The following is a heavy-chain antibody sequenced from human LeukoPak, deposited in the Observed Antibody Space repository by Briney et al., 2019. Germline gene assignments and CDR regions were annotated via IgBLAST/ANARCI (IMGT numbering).Heavy chain of an antibody. V-gene: IGHV3-23*01. CDR1: GFTFSNYG. CDR2: ISATTGST. CDR3: AKMVGTVVTPAWYFDL. Sequence: GGSLSLSCVGSGFTFSNYGMSWVRQAPGKGLEWVSAISATTGSTYYIESVKGRFTISRDNSKNMLYLQMNSLRAEDTAVYYCAKMVGTVVTPAWYFDLWGRGTLVTVSS. D-gene: IGHD4-23*01. J-gene: IGHJ2*01.